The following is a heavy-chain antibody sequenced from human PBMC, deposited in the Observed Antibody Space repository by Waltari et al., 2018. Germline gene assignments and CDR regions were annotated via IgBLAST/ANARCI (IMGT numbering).Heavy chain of an antibody. J-gene: IGHJ4*02. V-gene: IGHV7-4-1*02. D-gene: IGHD3-16*01. CDR2: INPNTENP. CDR1: GYSFTSHA. CDR3: ARELLGGGAFDS. Sequence: QVQLVQSGSELKKPGASVKVSCKASGYSFTSHAMNWVRQAPGQGLELMGWINPNTENPVYAQGFTGRFVFSLDTSVSTAYMEISSLKAEDTAVYYCARELLGGGAFDSWGQGTLVTVSS.